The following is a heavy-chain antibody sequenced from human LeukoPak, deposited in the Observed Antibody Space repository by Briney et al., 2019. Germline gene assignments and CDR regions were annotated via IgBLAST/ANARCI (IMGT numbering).Heavy chain of an antibody. CDR1: GFIFNNYA. D-gene: IGHD2-21*02. Sequence: GXXLRLSCAASGFIFNNYAMNWVRQAPGKGLEWVSAISGSGSTYYADSVKGRFTISRDNSKNTLYLQMKSLRAEDTALYYCAKGDCGGDCYSFDYWGQGTLVTVSS. CDR2: ISGSGST. CDR3: AKGDCGGDCYSFDY. V-gene: IGHV3-23*01. J-gene: IGHJ4*02.